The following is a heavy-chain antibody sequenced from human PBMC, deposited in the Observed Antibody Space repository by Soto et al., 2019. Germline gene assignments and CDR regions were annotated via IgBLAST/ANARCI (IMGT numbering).Heavy chain of an antibody. Sequence: QVQLVQSGAEVKKPGSSVKVSCKASGGTFSSYAITWVRQAPGQGLEWMGGIIPMFGAANYAQKFQGRVTITADESTSTAYMELSSLRSEDTAVYYCIGMKYYGMDVWGQGTTVTVSS. J-gene: IGHJ6*02. CDR3: IGMKYYGMDV. V-gene: IGHV1-69*01. D-gene: IGHD1-20*01. CDR2: IIPMFGAA. CDR1: GGTFSSYA.